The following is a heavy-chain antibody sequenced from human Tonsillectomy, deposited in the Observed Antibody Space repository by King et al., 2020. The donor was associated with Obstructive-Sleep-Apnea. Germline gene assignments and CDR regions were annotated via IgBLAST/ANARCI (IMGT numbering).Heavy chain of an antibody. CDR1: GFTFSSYG. D-gene: IGHD5-18*01. CDR2: ISYDGSNK. V-gene: IGHV3-30*18. CDR3: AKDRMLAGYSYGYDY. J-gene: IGHJ4*02. Sequence: VQLVESGGGVVQPGRSLRLSCAASGFTFSSYGMHWVRQAPGKGLEWVAAISYDGSNKYYADSVKGRFTISRDNSKNTLYLQMNSLRAEDTAVYYCAKDRMLAGYSYGYDYWGQGTLVTVSS.